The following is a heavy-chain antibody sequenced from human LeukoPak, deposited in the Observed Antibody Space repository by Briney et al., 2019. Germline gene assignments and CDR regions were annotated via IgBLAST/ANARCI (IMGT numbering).Heavy chain of an antibody. Sequence: ASVKVSCKASGHTFTNYGISWLRQAPGQGLEWMGWINPNSGGTNYAQKFQGRVTMTRDTSISTAYMELSRLRSDDTAVYYCARGPRITMVRGVMDAYYYYGMDVWGQGTTVTVSS. CDR2: INPNSGGT. CDR3: ARGPRITMVRGVMDAYYYYGMDV. CDR1: GHTFTNYG. V-gene: IGHV1-2*02. J-gene: IGHJ6*02. D-gene: IGHD3-10*01.